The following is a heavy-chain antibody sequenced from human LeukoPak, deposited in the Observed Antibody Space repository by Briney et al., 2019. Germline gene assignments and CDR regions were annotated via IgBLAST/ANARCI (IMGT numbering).Heavy chain of an antibody. CDR1: GFTFSSYA. J-gene: IGHJ4*02. CDR3: AREGNSGYYPY. CDR2: ISGSDGST. Sequence: GGSLRLSCAASGFTFSSYAMSWVRQAPGKGLEWVSAISGSDGSTYYADPVKGRFTISRDNSKNTLYLQMSSLRAEDTAMYYCAREGNSGYYPYWGQGILVTVSS. D-gene: IGHD3-22*01. V-gene: IGHV3-23*01.